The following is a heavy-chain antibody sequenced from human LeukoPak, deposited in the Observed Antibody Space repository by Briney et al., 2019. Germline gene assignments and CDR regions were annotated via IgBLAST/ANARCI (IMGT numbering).Heavy chain of an antibody. CDR1: GGTFSSYA. V-gene: IGHV1-69*01. J-gene: IGHJ6*03. CDR3: ARVVMATINYYYYYMDV. Sequence: ASVKVSCKAFGGTFSSYAISWVRQAPGQGLEWMGGIIPIFGTANYAQKFQGRVTITADESTSTAYMELSSLRSEDTAVYYCARVVMATINYYYYYMDVWGKGTTVTVSS. D-gene: IGHD5-24*01. CDR2: IIPIFGTA.